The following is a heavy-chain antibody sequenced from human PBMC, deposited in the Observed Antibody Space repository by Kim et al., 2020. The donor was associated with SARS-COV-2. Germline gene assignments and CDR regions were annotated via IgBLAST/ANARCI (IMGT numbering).Heavy chain of an antibody. D-gene: IGHD3-3*01. CDR2: IYYSGST. CDR1: GGSISSYY. J-gene: IGHJ3*02. Sequence: SETLSLTCTVSGGSISSYYWSWIRQPPGKGLEWIGYIYYSGSTNYNPSLKSRVTISVDTSKNQFSLKLSSVTAADTAVYYCARGPGGILGDFTIFGVVGDAFDIWGQGTMVTVSS. V-gene: IGHV4-59*01. CDR3: ARGPGGILGDFTIFGVVGDAFDI.